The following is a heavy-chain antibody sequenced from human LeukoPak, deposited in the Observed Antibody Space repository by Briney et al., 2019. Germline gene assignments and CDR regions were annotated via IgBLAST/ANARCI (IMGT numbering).Heavy chain of an antibody. CDR2: ISYDGSNK. D-gene: IGHD3-22*01. J-gene: IGHJ4*02. Sequence: GRSLRLSCVASRFTFSTYTMHWVRQAPGKGLEWVAVISYDGSNKYYADSVKGRFTISRDNSKNTLYLHMNSLRAEDTGVYYCAKSRYYYDSSGHAPGDYWGQGTLVTVSS. V-gene: IGHV3-30*04. CDR1: RFTFSTYT. CDR3: AKSRYYYDSSGHAPGDY.